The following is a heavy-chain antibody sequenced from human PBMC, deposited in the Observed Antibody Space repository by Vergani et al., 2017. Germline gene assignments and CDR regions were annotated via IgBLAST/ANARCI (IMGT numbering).Heavy chain of an antibody. D-gene: IGHD5-18*01. CDR1: GGSISSSSYY. J-gene: IGHJ4*02. Sequence: QLQLQESGPGLVKPSETLSLTCTVSGGSISSSSYYWGWIRQPPGKGLEWIGSIYYSGSTYYNPSLKSRVTISVDTSKNQFSLKLSSVTAADTAVYYCASSEANGYSYGKLVYFDYWGQGTLVTVSS. CDR2: IYYSGST. CDR3: ASSEANGYSYGKLVYFDY. V-gene: IGHV4-39*01.